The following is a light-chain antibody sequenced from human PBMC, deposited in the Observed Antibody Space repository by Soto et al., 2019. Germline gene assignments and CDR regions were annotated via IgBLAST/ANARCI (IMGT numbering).Light chain of an antibody. V-gene: IGLV1-51*01. CDR3: ASWEDSLNGWV. CDR2: DNN. Sequence: QSVLTQPPSVSAAPGQKVTISCSGSTSNVAYSYVSWYQHLPGTAPKLLIYDNNKRPSGIPDRFSGSKSGTSASLAISGLQSGDEADYYCASWEDSLNGWVIGGGTKLTVL. J-gene: IGLJ3*02. CDR1: TSNVAYSY.